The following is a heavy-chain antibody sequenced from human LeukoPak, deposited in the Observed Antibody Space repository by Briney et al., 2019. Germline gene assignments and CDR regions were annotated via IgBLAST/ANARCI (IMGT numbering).Heavy chain of an antibody. CDR3: ARGLIRDGYNLGY. V-gene: IGHV4-34*01. Sequence: SETLSLTCAVYGGSFSGYYWSWIRQPPGKGLEWIGEINHSGSTNYNPSLKSRVTISVDTSKNQFSPKLSSVTAADTAVYYCARGLIRDGYNLGYWGQGTLVIVSS. D-gene: IGHD5-12*01. CDR1: GGSFSGYY. J-gene: IGHJ4*02. CDR2: INHSGST.